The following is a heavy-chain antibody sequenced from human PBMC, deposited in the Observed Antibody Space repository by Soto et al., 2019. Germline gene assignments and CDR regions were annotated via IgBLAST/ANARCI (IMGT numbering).Heavy chain of an antibody. CDR3: ARRGYSSSWFRPYGMDV. V-gene: IGHV1-8*01. J-gene: IGHJ6*02. CDR1: GYTFTSYD. CDR2: MNPNSGNT. D-gene: IGHD6-13*01. Sequence: ASVKVSCKASGYTFTSYDINWVRQATGQGLEWMGWMNPNSGNTGYAQKFQGRVTMTRNTSISTAYMELSSLRSEDTAVYYCARRGYSSSWFRPYGMDVWGQGTTVTVSS.